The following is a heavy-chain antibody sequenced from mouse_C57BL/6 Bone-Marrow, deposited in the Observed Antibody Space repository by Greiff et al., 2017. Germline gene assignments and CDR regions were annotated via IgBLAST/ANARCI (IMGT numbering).Heavy chain of an antibody. Sequence: QVQLQQSGPELVKPGASVKISCKASGYAFSSSWMNWVKQRPGKGLEWIGRIYPGDGDTNYNGRFKGKATLTADKSSSTAYMQLSSLTSEDSAVDFCARRRAWDFDVWGTGTTVTVSS. V-gene: IGHV1-82*01. CDR1: GYAFSSSW. J-gene: IGHJ1*03. CDR3: ARRRAWDFDV. CDR2: IYPGDGDT.